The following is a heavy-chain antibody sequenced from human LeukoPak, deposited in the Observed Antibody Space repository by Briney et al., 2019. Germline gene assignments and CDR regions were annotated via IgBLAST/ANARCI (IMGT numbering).Heavy chain of an antibody. CDR3: AKDRCSGGSCYFDY. V-gene: IGHV3-23*01. CDR1: GFTFSSYV. J-gene: IGHJ4*02. CDR2: ISASGGST. Sequence: GGSLRLSCAASGFTFSSYVMNWVRQARGKGLEWVSAISASGGSTYYADSVKGRFTISRDNSKNTLYLQMNSLRAEDTAVYHCAKDRCSGGSCYFDYWGQGTLVTVSS. D-gene: IGHD2-15*01.